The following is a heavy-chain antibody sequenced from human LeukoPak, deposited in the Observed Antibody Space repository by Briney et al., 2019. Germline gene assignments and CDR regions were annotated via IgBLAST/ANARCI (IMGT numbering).Heavy chain of an antibody. CDR3: AKVEVAGTRDY. CDR2: ISYDGSNK. CDR1: GFTFSSYA. D-gene: IGHD6-19*01. Sequence: GGSLRLSCAASGFTFSSYAMHWVRQAPGKGLEWVAVISYDGSNKYYADSVKGRFTISRDNSKNTLYLQMNSLRAEDTAVYYCAKVEVAGTRDYWGQGTLVTVSS. V-gene: IGHV3-30-3*01. J-gene: IGHJ4*02.